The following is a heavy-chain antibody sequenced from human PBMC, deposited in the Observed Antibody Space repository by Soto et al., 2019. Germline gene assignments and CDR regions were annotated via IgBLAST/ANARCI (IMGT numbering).Heavy chain of an antibody. J-gene: IGHJ6*02. D-gene: IGHD3-10*01. V-gene: IGHV3-64D*08. CDR1: GFTFSSYA. Sequence: GGSLRLSCAASGFTFSSYAMSWVRQAPGKGLDYVSAISSSGGSTYYADSVKGRFTISRDNSKNTLYLQMSSLRAEDTAVYYCVKGAYGSGSTKYYYYGMDVWGQGTTVTVSS. CDR2: ISSSGGST. CDR3: VKGAYGSGSTKYYYYGMDV.